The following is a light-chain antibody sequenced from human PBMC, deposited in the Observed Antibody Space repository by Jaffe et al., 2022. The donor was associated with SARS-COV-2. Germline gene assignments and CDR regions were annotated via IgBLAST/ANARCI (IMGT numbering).Light chain of an antibody. CDR3: QQRATWPDT. Sequence: EIVLTQSPATLSLSPGERATLSCRASQSVSSYLTWYQQKPGQAPRLLIYDASNRATGIPARFSGSGSGTDFTLTISSLEPEDFAVYYCQQRATWPDTFGQGTKLEMK. CDR2: DAS. CDR1: QSVSSY. V-gene: IGKV3-11*01. J-gene: IGKJ2*01.